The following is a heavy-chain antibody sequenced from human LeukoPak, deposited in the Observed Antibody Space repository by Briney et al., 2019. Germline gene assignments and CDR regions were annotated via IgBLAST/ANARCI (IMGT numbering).Heavy chain of an antibody. CDR2: IKSKTDAGTT. CDR1: GFIFSNAW. V-gene: IGHV3-15*01. CDR3: TTQGTSATGRVDY. J-gene: IGHJ4*02. Sequence: GSLRLSCAASGFIFSNAWMTWVRQAPGKGLEWVGRIKSKTDAGTTDYAAPVKGRFTILRDDSKNTLYLQMNSLRTEDTAVYYCTTQGTSATGRVDYWGQGTLVTVSS. D-gene: IGHD1-26*01.